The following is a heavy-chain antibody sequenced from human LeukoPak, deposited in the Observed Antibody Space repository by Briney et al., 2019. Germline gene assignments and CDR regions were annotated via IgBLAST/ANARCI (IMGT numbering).Heavy chain of an antibody. CDR3: ARSRWGGATYWNY. Sequence: GGSLRLSGAASGFTFSDYYMSWIRQAPGKGLEWGSYIISSGSTIYYADSVKGRFTISRDNAKNSLYLQMNSLRAEDTAVYYCARSRWGGATYWNYWGQGTLVTVSS. V-gene: IGHV3-11*01. CDR1: GFTFSDYY. D-gene: IGHD1-26*01. J-gene: IGHJ4*02. CDR2: IISSGSTI.